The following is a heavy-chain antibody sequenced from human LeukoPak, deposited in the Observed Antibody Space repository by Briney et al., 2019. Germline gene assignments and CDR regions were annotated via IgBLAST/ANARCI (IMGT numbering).Heavy chain of an antibody. V-gene: IGHV3-30*02. CDR2: IRYDGSNK. D-gene: IGHD6-13*01. CDR1: GFTFSSYG. J-gene: IGHJ4*02. Sequence: TGGSLRLSCAASGFTFSSYGMHWVRQAPGKGLEWVAFIRYDGSNKYYADSVKGRFTISRDNSKNTLYLQMNSLRAEDTAVYYCAKLRDSSSWSRYDYWGQGTLVTVSS. CDR3: AKLRDSSSWSRYDY.